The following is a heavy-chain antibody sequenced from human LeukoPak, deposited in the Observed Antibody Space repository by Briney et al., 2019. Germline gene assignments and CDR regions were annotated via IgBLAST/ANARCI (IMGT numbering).Heavy chain of an antibody. CDR1: GFTVSSNY. Sequence: GGSLRLSCAASGFTVSSNYMSWVRQAPGKGLEWVSVIYSGGSTYYADSVKGRFTISRDNSKNTLCLQMNSLRAEDTAVYYCARVQDSGYDFDYWGQGTLVTVSS. J-gene: IGHJ4*02. CDR3: ARVQDSGYDFDY. CDR2: IYSGGST. V-gene: IGHV3-53*01. D-gene: IGHD5-12*01.